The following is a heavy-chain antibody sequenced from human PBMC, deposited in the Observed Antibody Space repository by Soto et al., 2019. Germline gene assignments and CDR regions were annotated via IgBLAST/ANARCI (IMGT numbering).Heavy chain of an antibody. Sequence: SDTLSLTCTVSGGSVTNSSYYWGWIRQSPGKGLEWIGSVYYRGRSYSKSSVKSRVTISVDTSKNRFSLSLNSVTASDTAVYFCVSKRTTVPTQAYFDYWGPGALVTVYS. V-gene: IGHV4-39*01. CDR2: VYYRGRS. CDR1: GGSVTNSSYY. D-gene: IGHD4-17*01. J-gene: IGHJ4*02. CDR3: VSKRTTVPTQAYFDY.